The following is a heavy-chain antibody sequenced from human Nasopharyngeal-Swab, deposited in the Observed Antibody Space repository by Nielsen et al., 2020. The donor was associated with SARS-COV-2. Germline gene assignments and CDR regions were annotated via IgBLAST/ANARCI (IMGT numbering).Heavy chain of an antibody. Sequence: ASVKVSCKASGYTFTGYYMHWVRQAPGQGLEWMGRINPNSGGTNYAPKFQGRVTMTRDTSITTAYMELSRLRSDDTAVYYCARNDEVVRFGVDYWGQGTLVTVSS. CDR3: ARNDEVVRFGVDY. D-gene: IGHD3-16*01. V-gene: IGHV1-2*06. CDR2: INPNSGGT. CDR1: GYTFTGYY. J-gene: IGHJ4*02.